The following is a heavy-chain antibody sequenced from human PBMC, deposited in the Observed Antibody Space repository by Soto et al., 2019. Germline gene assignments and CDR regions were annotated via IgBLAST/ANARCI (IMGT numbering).Heavy chain of an antibody. V-gene: IGHV1-69*01. CDR1: GGTFNTYA. Sequence: QVQLVQSGAEVKKPGSSVKVSCKASGGTFNTYAISWVRQAPGQGLEWMGGIIPIFGTPNYSQTFQDRVTITADESTTTAYMELGSLRSEDTAVYYCATCSPSIAAVGQYYFDYWGQGTLVTVSS. CDR3: ATCSPSIAAVGQYYFDY. CDR2: IIPIFGTP. D-gene: IGHD6-13*01. J-gene: IGHJ4*02.